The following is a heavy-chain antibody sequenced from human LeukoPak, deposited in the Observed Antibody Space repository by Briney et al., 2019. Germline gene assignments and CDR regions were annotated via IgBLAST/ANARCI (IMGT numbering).Heavy chain of an antibody. D-gene: IGHD3-10*01. Sequence: GGSRRLSCAASGFTFDDYGMSWVRQAPGKGLEWVSGINWSGSSTGYADSVKGRFTISRDNAKNSLYLQMNSLRTEDTALYYCARVPHYYGSGTYLSYFDYWGQGTLVTVSS. CDR3: ARVPHYYGSGTYLSYFDY. J-gene: IGHJ4*02. CDR2: INWSGSST. CDR1: GFTFDDYG. V-gene: IGHV3-20*04.